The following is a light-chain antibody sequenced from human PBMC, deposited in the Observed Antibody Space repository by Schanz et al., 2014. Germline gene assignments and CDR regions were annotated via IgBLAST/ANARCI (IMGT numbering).Light chain of an antibody. CDR2: AAS. CDR3: QQSYITPPWT. Sequence: DIQMTQSPSSLSASVGARVTITCRASQSISSWLAWYQQKPGKAPKLLIYAASTLQSGVPSRFSGSRSGTDFTLTISSLQPEDFATYYCQQSYITPPWTFGQGTKVEIK. V-gene: IGKV1-27*01. J-gene: IGKJ1*01. CDR1: QSISSW.